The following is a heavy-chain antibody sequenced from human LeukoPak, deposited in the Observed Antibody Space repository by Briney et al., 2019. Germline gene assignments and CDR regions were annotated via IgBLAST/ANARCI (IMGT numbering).Heavy chain of an antibody. J-gene: IGHJ4*02. D-gene: IGHD5-12*01. Sequence: SETLSLTCTVSGGSISSYFWSWIRQPAGKGLEWIGRIYTSGSTNYNPSLKSRVIMSIDTSKNQFSLKLSSVTAADTAVYYCARVDVGVGYPSGFDFWGQGTLVTVSS. CDR1: GGSISSYF. V-gene: IGHV4-4*07. CDR3: ARVDVGVGYPSGFDF. CDR2: IYTSGST.